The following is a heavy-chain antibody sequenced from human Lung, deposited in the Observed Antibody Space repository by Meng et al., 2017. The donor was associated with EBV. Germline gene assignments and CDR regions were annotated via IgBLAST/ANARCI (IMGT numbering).Heavy chain of an antibody. CDR3: EAAIAVAQDYFDY. J-gene: IGHJ4*02. Sequence: EVQLVESGGXLVKPGGSVRLSCAASGFTFSSYSMNWVRQAPGKGLEWVSFISSSSSYIYYADSVRGRFTISRDNAKDSLYLQMNSLRAEDTAVYYCEAAIAVAQDYFDYWGQGTLVTVSS. D-gene: IGHD6-19*01. V-gene: IGHV3-21*01. CDR2: ISSSSSYI. CDR1: GFTFSSYS.